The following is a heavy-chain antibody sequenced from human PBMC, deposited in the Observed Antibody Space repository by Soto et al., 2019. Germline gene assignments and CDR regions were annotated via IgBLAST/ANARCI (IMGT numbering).Heavy chain of an antibody. V-gene: IGHV3-49*03. D-gene: IGHD1-26*01. Sequence: SLRLSCPSSGFTFRDFSISWFRQSPGKGLEWSGFIRGEAYGGTTDYAASATGRFSISRDDSESIAYLQMNSLTTEDTAVYYCAAVIYDSGSYYFDYWGQGALVTVSS. CDR3: AAVIYDSGSYYFDY. CDR2: IRGEAYGGTT. CDR1: GFTFRDFS. J-gene: IGHJ4*02.